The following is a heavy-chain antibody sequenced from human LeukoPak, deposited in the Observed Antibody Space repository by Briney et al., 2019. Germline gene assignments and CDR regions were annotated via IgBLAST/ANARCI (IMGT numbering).Heavy chain of an antibody. J-gene: IGHJ4*02. CDR2: IKSKTDGGTT. CDR3: TTDFWECGSGSRACDY. Sequence: GGSLRLSCAASGFTFSNAWMSWVRQAPGKGLEWVGRIKSKTDGGTTDYAAPVKGRFTISRDDSKNTLYLQMNSLKTEDTAVYYCTTDFWECGSGSRACDYWGQGTLVTVSS. CDR1: GFTFSNAW. D-gene: IGHD3-10*01. V-gene: IGHV3-15*01.